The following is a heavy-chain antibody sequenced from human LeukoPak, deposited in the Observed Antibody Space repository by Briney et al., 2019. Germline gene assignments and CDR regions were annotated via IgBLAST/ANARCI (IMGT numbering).Heavy chain of an antibody. Sequence: ASVKVSCKASGYTFTSYDINWVRQATGQGLEWMGWMNPNSGNTGYAQKFQGRVTMTRNTSISTAYMELSSLRSEDTAAYYCARGKRTIFGLGISYYFDYWGQGTLVTVSS. J-gene: IGHJ4*02. D-gene: IGHD3/OR15-3a*01. CDR2: MNPNSGNT. V-gene: IGHV1-8*01. CDR3: ARGKRTIFGLGISYYFDY. CDR1: GYTFTSYD.